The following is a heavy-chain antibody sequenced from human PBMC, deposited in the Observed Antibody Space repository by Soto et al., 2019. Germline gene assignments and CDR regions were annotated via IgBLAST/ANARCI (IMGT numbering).Heavy chain of an antibody. CDR2: LTWNSESI. D-gene: IGHD6-13*01. V-gene: IGHV3-9*01. CDR3: AKGAISGTLNWFDP. CDR1: GFRFADYT. J-gene: IGHJ5*02. Sequence: EVQLVESGGGLVQPGRSLRLSCAASGFRFADYTMHWDRQAPGKGLEWVSGLTWNSESIAYADSVKGRFTISRDNAKNSLYLQMNSLRAEDTAFYFCAKGAISGTLNWFDPWGQGTLVTVSS.